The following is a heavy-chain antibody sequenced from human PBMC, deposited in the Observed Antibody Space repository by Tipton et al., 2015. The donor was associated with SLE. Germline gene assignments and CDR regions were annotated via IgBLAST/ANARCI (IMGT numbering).Heavy chain of an antibody. CDR1: GGSLSDYY. V-gene: IGHV4-34*09. Sequence: TLSLTCAVYGGSLSDYYWSWVRQPPGKGLEWIAEINHSGGTNYNPSLRGRVAISVDTSENQFSLKLSSVTAADTAVYYCARHLDGTYGSHAFDIWGQGTMVTVSS. CDR3: ARHLDGTYGSHAFDI. J-gene: IGHJ3*02. CDR2: INHSGGT. D-gene: IGHD1-26*01.